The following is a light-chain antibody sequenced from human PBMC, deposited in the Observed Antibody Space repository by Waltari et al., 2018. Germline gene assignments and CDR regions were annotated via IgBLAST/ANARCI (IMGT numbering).Light chain of an antibody. Sequence: DIQMTQSPSTLSASVVDRVIITCRASQSINSWLAWYKQKAGAAPKLLIYKASTLESGVASRFSGGGSGTEFTLTISSLQPDDFATYFCQQYNSIPWTFGQGTKVEIK. CDR3: QQYNSIPWT. CDR2: KAS. J-gene: IGKJ1*01. V-gene: IGKV1-5*03. CDR1: QSINSW.